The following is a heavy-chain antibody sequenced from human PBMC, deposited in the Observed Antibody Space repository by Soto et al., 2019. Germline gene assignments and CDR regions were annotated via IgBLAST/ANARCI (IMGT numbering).Heavy chain of an antibody. CDR2: ISTDLRAL. J-gene: IGHJ6*02. CDR3: TRDGRRGYDMDV. V-gene: IGHV3-48*02. D-gene: IGHD1-26*01. CDR1: GFTISTYH. Sequence: VGSLRLSCAASGFTISTYHLNWVRQAPGKGLEWVSYISTDLRALYYADSVRGRFTISRDNAKNSLYLQMTSLRDEDTGVYYCTRDGRRGYDMDVWGQGTTVTVSS.